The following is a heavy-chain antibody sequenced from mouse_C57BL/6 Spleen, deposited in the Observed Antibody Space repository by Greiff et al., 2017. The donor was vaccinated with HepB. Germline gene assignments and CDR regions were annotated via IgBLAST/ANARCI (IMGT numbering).Heavy chain of an antibody. CDR2: IYPGDGDT. V-gene: IGHV1-80*01. Sequence: VQLQESGAELVKPGASVKISCKASGYAFSSYWMNWVKQRPGKGLEWIGQIYPGDGDTNYNGKFKGKATLTADKSSSTAYMQLSSLTSEDSAVYCCARAPITTVVATYFDYWGQGTTLTVSS. CDR3: ARAPITTVVATYFDY. D-gene: IGHD1-1*01. J-gene: IGHJ2*01. CDR1: GYAFSSYW.